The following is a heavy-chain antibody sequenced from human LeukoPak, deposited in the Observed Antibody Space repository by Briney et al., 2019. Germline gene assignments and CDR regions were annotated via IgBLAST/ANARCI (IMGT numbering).Heavy chain of an antibody. Sequence: PGGSLRLSCAASGFTFSSYAMSWVRQAPGKGLEWVSGISGSVVSTYYADSVKGRFTISRDNSKNTLYLQMNSLRAEDTAVYYCAKYSSSWEDYFDYWGQGTLVTVSS. J-gene: IGHJ4*02. CDR3: AKYSSSWEDYFDY. V-gene: IGHV3-23*01. CDR1: GFTFSSYA. D-gene: IGHD6-13*01. CDR2: ISGSVVST.